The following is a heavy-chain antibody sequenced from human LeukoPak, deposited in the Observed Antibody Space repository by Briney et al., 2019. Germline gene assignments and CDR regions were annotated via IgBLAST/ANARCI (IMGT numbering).Heavy chain of an antibody. Sequence: SETLSLTCTVSGGSISSGDYYWSWIRQPPGKGLEWIGYIYYSGSTYYNPSLKSRVTISVDTSKSQFSLKLSSVTAADTAVYYCARLVGAERQGDFDYWGQGTLVTVSS. D-gene: IGHD1-1*01. CDR3: ARLVGAERQGDFDY. CDR2: IYYSGST. V-gene: IGHV4-30-4*01. J-gene: IGHJ4*02. CDR1: GGSISSGDYY.